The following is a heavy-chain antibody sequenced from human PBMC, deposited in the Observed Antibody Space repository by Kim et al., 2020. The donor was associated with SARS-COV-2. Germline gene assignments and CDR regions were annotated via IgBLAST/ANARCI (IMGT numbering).Heavy chain of an antibody. CDR2: IIPIFGTA. CDR1: GGTFSSYA. D-gene: IGHD3-22*01. CDR3: ARDYYDSSGSLFGI. V-gene: IGHV1-69*06. Sequence: SVKVSCKVSGGTFSSYAISWVRQAPGQGLEWMGGIIPIFGTANYAQKFQGRVTITADKSTSTAYMELSSLRSEDTAVYYCARDYYDSSGSLFGIWGQGTMVTVSS. J-gene: IGHJ3*02.